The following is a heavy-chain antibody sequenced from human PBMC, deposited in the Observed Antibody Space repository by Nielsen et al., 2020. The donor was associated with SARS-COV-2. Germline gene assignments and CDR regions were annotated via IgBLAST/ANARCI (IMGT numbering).Heavy chain of an antibody. Sequence: SGPTLVKPTQTLTLTCTFSGSSLSTSGVGVGWIRQPPGKALEWLALIYWDDDKRYSPSLKSRLTITKDTSKNQVVLTMTNMDPVDTATYYCARSISMVVRGVTSRWFDPWGQGTLVTVSS. D-gene: IGHD3-10*01. V-gene: IGHV2-5*02. CDR1: GSSLSTSGVG. CDR2: IYWDDDK. J-gene: IGHJ5*02. CDR3: ARSISMVVRGVTSRWFDP.